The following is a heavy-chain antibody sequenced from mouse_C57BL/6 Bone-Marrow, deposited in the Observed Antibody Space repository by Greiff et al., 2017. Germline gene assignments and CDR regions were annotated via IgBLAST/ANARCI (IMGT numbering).Heavy chain of an antibody. Sequence: QVQLQQSGAELVRPGASVKLSCKASGYTFTDYYINWVKQRPGQGLEWIARIYPGSGNTYYNEKFKGKATLTAEKSSSTAYMQLSSLTSEASAVYFCSRNGAWFAYWCQGTLVPVSA. CDR2: IYPGSGNT. CDR3: SRNGAWFAY. J-gene: IGHJ3*01. V-gene: IGHV1-76*01. CDR1: GYTFTDYY. D-gene: IGHD1-2*01.